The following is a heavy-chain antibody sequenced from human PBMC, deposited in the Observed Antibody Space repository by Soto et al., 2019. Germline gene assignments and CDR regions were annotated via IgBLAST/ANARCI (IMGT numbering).Heavy chain of an antibody. Sequence: QVQLVQSGAEEKKPGASVKVSCKASGYTFTSYAMHWVRQAPGQRLEWMGWINAGNGNTKHSQKLQGRVTITTDTSASTACMELSSLRSEDTAVYYCARDVAAADYWGQGTLVTVSS. CDR1: GYTFTSYA. J-gene: IGHJ4*02. V-gene: IGHV1-3*05. CDR2: INAGNGNT. D-gene: IGHD6-13*01. CDR3: ARDVAAADY.